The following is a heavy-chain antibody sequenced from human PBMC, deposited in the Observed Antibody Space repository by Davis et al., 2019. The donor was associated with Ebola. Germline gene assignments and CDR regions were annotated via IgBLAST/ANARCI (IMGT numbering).Heavy chain of an antibody. V-gene: IGHV4-34*01. CDR2: INHSGST. CDR1: GGSFSGYY. D-gene: IGHD3-3*01. CDR3: ARGVHNDFLPFDP. Sequence: PSETLSLTCAVYGGSFSGYYWSWIRQPPGKGLEWIGEINHSGSTNYNPSLQSRVTISADTSKNHFSLKLSSVTAADTAVYYCARGVHNDFLPFDPWGQGTLLTVSS. J-gene: IGHJ5*02.